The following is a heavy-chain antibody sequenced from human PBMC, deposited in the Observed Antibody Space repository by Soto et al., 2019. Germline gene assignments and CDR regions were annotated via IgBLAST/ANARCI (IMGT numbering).Heavy chain of an antibody. CDR3: ARGVRDIVLMVYAVGVNWFDP. CDR2: INHSGST. V-gene: IGHV4-34*01. J-gene: IGHJ5*02. D-gene: IGHD2-8*01. CDR1: GGSFSGYY. Sequence: SETLSLTCAVYGGSFSGYYWSWIRQPPGKGLEWIGEINHSGSTNYNPSLKSRVTISVDTSKNQFSLKLSSVTAADTAVYYCARGVRDIVLMVYAVGVNWFDPWGQGTLVTVSS.